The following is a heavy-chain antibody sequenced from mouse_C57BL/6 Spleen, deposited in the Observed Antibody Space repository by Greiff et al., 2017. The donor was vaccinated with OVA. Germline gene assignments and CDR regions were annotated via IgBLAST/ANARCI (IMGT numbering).Heavy chain of an antibody. CDR2: ISYDGSN. Sequence: EVQLQESGPGLVKPSQSLSLTCSVTGYSITSGYYWNWIRQFPGNKLEWMGYISYDGSNNYNPSLKNRISITRDTSKNQFFLKLNSVTTEDTATYYCARDLYYGKDAMDYWGQGTSVTVSS. D-gene: IGHD1-1*01. CDR1: GYSITSGYY. J-gene: IGHJ4*01. V-gene: IGHV3-6*01. CDR3: ARDLYYGKDAMDY.